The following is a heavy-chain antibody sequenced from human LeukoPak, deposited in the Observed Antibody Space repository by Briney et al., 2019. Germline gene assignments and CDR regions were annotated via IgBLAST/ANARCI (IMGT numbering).Heavy chain of an antibody. J-gene: IGHJ4*02. CDR2: IYYSGST. CDR3: ARDLGSSTPRGY. Sequence: SETLSLTCTVSGGSISSSSYYWGWIRQPPGKGLEWIGSIYYSGSTYYNPSLKSRVTISVDKSNNQFSLRLSFVTAADTAIYYCARDLGSSTPRGYWGQGILVTVSS. D-gene: IGHD6-13*01. CDR1: GGSISSSSYY. V-gene: IGHV4-39*07.